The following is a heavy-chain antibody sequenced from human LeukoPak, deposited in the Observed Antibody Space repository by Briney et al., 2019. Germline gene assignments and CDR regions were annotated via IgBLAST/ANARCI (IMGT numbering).Heavy chain of an antibody. J-gene: IGHJ4*02. CDR1: GYTFTASY. D-gene: IGHD3-16*02. Sequence: VASVKLSCTASGYTFTASYIHWVRQAPGQGLEWVGWINPSSGATNSAQKFLGRVTMTRDTSMSTAYMELSSLTSDDTAVYYCVRGGQIYDYVWGSYLEFWGQGTLVTVSS. CDR3: VRGGQIYDYVWGSYLEF. V-gene: IGHV1-2*02. CDR2: INPSSGAT.